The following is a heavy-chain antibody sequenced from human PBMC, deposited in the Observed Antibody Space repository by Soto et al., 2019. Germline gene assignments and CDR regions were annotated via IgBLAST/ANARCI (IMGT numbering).Heavy chain of an antibody. J-gene: IGHJ4*02. CDR2: ISGSGGST. CDR1: GFTFTTYV. V-gene: IGHV3-23*01. Sequence: GGSLRLSCTASGFTFTTYVMNWVRQAPGKGLEWVSAISGSGGSTYYTDSVKGRFTISRDNSKTTLYLQMNSLRADDTAVYYCAKDPEYWGQGTLVTVSS. CDR3: AKDPEY.